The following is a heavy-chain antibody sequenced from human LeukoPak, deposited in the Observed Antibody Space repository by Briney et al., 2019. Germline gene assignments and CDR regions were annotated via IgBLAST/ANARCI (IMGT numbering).Heavy chain of an antibody. J-gene: IGHJ4*02. Sequence: ASVKVSCKASGYTFTDYYIHWVRQAPGQGLEWMGWMNPNSGNTGYAQKFQGRVTITRNTSISTAYMELSSLRSEDTAVYYCARGYYDSSGYYYNSFDYWGQGTLVTVSS. D-gene: IGHD3-22*01. CDR1: GYTFTDYY. CDR2: MNPNSGNT. CDR3: ARGYYDSSGYYYNSFDY. V-gene: IGHV1-8*03.